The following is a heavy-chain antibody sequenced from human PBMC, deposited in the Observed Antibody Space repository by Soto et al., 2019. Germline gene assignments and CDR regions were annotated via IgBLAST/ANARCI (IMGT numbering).Heavy chain of an antibody. J-gene: IGHJ5*02. D-gene: IGHD1-7*01. Sequence: SLTCAVSGGSISSSNWWSWVRQPPGKGLEWIGEIYHSGSTNYNPSLKSRVTISVDKSKNQFSLKLSSVTAADTAVYYCARVFKGELELILHWFDPWGQGSLVTV. CDR2: IYHSGST. CDR3: ARVFKGELELILHWFDP. CDR1: GGSISSSNW. V-gene: IGHV4-4*02.